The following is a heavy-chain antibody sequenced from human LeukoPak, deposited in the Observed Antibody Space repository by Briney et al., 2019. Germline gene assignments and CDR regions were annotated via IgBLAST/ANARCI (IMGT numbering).Heavy chain of an antibody. V-gene: IGHV3-23*01. CDR2: ISGSGGST. Sequence: PGGSLRLSCAASGFTFSSYAMSWVRQAPGKGLEWVSAISGSGGSTYYADSVKGRFTISRDNSKNTLYLQMNSLRAEDTAVYYCAKDGLPRSSSWIDYWGQGTLVTVSS. D-gene: IGHD6-13*01. CDR1: GFTFSSYA. CDR3: AKDGLPRSSSWIDY. J-gene: IGHJ4*02.